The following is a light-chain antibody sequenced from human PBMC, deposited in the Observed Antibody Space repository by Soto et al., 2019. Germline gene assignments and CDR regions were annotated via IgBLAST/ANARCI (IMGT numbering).Light chain of an antibody. CDR1: SSDIGAYIY. V-gene: IGLV2-8*01. J-gene: IGLJ1*01. CDR2: EVS. Sequence: QSVLTQPPSASGSPGQSVTISCTGTSSDIGAYIYVSWYQQHPGKAPKLMISEVSRRPSGVPERFSGSKSGNTASLTVSGLQAEDEADYYCSSYAGSNNPYVFGTGTKLTVL. CDR3: SSYAGSNNPYV.